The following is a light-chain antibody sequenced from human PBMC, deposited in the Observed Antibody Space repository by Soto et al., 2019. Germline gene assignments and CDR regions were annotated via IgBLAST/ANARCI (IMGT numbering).Light chain of an antibody. CDR2: AAS. CDR1: QSISNY. Sequence: DIQMTQSPSSLSASVGDRVTITCRASQSISNYLNWYQQKPGKAPKFLIYAASSLQSGVPSRFSGSGSGTDFTLTISSLQPEAFATYYCQQSYSAPRTFGQGTKLEIK. CDR3: QQSYSAPRT. V-gene: IGKV1-39*01. J-gene: IGKJ2*01.